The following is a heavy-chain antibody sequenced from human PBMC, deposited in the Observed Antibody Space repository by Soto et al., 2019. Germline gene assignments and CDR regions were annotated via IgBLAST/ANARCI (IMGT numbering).Heavy chain of an antibody. CDR3: ARDHRITSAHNYYYGMDV. CDR1: GFTFSSYA. V-gene: IGHV3-30-3*01. Sequence: GGSLRLSCAASGFTFSSYAMHWVRQAPGKGLEWVAVISYDGSNKYYADSVKGRFTISRDNSKNTLYLQMNSLRAEDTAVYYCARDHRITSAHNYYYGMDVWGQGTTVTVSS. J-gene: IGHJ6*02. D-gene: IGHD3-10*01. CDR2: ISYDGSNK.